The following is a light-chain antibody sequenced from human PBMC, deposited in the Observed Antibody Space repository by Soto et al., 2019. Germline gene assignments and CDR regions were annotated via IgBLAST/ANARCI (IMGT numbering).Light chain of an antibody. Sequence: EIVLTQSPATLSLSPGERATLSCRASQSINRHLAWYRQKPGQAPRLLIYDASNRATGITARFSGSGSGTDFSITISSLEPEDFGVYYCQQRSNWPPVTFGGGTKVEIK. J-gene: IGKJ4*01. V-gene: IGKV3-11*01. CDR1: QSINRH. CDR2: DAS. CDR3: QQRSNWPPVT.